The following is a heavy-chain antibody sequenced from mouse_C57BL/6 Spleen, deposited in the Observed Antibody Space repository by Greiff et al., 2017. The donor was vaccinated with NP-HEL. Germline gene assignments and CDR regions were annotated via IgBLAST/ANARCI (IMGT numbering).Heavy chain of an antibody. Sequence: EVRLVESGGGLVKPGGSLKLSCAASGFTFSSYTMSWVRQTPEKRLEWVATISGGGGNTYYPDSVKGRFTISRDNVKNNLYLQMSSLRSEDTALYYCAGDYYGSSYGTLFAYWGQGTLVTVSA. CDR2: ISGGGGNT. D-gene: IGHD1-1*01. V-gene: IGHV5-9*01. CDR1: GFTFSSYT. J-gene: IGHJ3*01. CDR3: AGDYYGSSYGTLFAY.